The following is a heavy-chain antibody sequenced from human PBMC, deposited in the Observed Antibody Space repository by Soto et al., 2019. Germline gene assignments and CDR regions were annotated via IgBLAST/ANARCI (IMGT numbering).Heavy chain of an antibody. D-gene: IGHD5-18*01. CDR3: AKAWVDTAMDYYYYYNMDV. V-gene: IGHV3-30*18. J-gene: IGHJ6*03. CDR2: ISYDGSNK. Sequence: QVQLVESGGGVVQPGRSLRLSCAASGFTFSSYGMHWVRQAPGKGLEWVAVISYDGSNKYYADSVKGRFTISRDNSKNTLYLQMNSLRAEDTAVYYCAKAWVDTAMDYYYYYNMDVWGKGTTVTVSS. CDR1: GFTFSSYG.